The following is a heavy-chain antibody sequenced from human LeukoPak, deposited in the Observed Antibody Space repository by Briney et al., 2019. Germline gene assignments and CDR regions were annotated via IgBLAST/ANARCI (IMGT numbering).Heavy chain of an antibody. V-gene: IGHV4-30-4*01. D-gene: IGHD3-22*01. J-gene: IGHJ5*02. Sequence: SETLSLTCTGSGGSISSGDYYWSWIRQPPGKGLEWIAYMYYSGSTYYNPSLKSRVTMSADTSKNQLSLKLSSVTAADTAVYYCARPYYYDSRIDPWGQGILVTVSS. CDR2: MYYSGST. CDR1: GGSISSGDYY. CDR3: ARPYYYDSRIDP.